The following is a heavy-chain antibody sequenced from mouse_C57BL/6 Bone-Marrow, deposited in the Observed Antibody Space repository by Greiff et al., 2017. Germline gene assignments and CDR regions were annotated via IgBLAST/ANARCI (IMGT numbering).Heavy chain of an antibody. V-gene: IGHV5-12*01. CDR1: GFTFSDYY. CDR3: ERRRGYFDV. CDR2: ISNGGGST. J-gene: IGHJ1*03. Sequence: EVKLVESGRGLVQPGGSLKLSCAASGFTFSDYYMYWVRQTPEKRLEWVAYISNGGGSTYYPGTVKGRFTISRDNAKNTLYLQMSRLKSEDTAMYYCERRRGYFDVWGTGTTATVSS.